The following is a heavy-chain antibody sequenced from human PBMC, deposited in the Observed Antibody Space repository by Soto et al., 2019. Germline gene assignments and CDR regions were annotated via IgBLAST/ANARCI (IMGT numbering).Heavy chain of an antibody. D-gene: IGHD6-19*01. CDR1: GYTFTSYG. CDR2: ISGYNGNT. CDR3: ARDVGSSGWYVLDY. J-gene: IGHJ4*02. Sequence: QVQLVQSGAEVKKPGASVKVSCKASGYTFTSYGISWVRQTPGQGLEWMGWISGYNGNTNYAQKVQGRVTMTTDTSMNTAYMELRSLRSDDTAVYYCARDVGSSGWYVLDYWGQGTLVTVSS. V-gene: IGHV1-18*01.